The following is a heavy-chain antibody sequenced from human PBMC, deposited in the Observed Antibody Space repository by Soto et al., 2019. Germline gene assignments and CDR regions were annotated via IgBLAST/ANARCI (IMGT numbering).Heavy chain of an antibody. V-gene: IGHV2-5*01. J-gene: IGHJ4*02. D-gene: IGHD6-19*01. CDR3: AHRPSGWYLCDC. CDR1: GFSLSTSGLG. CDR2: IYWTDDK. Sequence: QITLKESGPTLVRPTQTLTLTCTFSGFSLSTSGLGVGWIRQPPGKALEWLALIYWTDDKRYSPSLKARLTITKDTAENQVVLTMTNRNPVDTATYYCAHRPSGWYLCDCWGQGSPVPVSS.